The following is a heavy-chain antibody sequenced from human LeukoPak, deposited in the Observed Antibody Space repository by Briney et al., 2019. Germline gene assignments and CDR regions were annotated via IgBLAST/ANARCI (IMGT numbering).Heavy chain of an antibody. D-gene: IGHD1-1*01. V-gene: IGHV3-23*01. J-gene: IGHJ3*02. Sequence: GGSLRLSCAAAGFTFSSNALSWVRQLPGEGLDWVSSFSVRSTTYYLDSVKGRFTISRDNSKNALYLQMNSLRAEDTALYYCAKCNLNNCREGFDIWGQGTMVTVSS. CDR1: GFTFSSNA. CDR3: AKCNLNNCREGFDI. CDR2: FSVRSTT.